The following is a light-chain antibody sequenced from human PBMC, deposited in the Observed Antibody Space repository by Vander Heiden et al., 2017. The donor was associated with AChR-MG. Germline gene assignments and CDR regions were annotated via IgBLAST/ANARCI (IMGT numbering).Light chain of an antibody. J-gene: IGKJ4*01. V-gene: IGKV3-11*01. Sequence: EIVLTQSPATLSLSPGERATLSCRASQSVNTHLAWYQQKPGQAPRLLVYDASSRAPGIPARFSASGTGTYFTLTISSLEPEDFAVYYCQQGGNWPPLTFGGGTKVEIK. CDR1: QSVNTH. CDR2: DAS. CDR3: QQGGNWPPLT.